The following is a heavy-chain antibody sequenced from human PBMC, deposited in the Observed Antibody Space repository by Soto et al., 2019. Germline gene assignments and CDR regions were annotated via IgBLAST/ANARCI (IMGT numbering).Heavy chain of an antibody. V-gene: IGHV3-23*01. CDR2: ISDSGGDT. CDR3: ARDHFGSSGYIDC. Sequence: EVQLLESGGGLVQPGGSLRLSCTASGFTFSSYAMSWVRQGPGKGLEWVSAISDSGGDTYYADSVKGRFTISRDNSKNTLYLQMNSLRAEDTAVFYCARDHFGSSGYIDCWGQGTLVTVSS. J-gene: IGHJ4*02. CDR1: GFTFSSYA. D-gene: IGHD2-15*01.